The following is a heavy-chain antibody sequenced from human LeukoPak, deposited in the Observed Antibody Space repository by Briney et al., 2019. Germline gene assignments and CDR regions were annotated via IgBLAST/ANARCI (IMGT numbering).Heavy chain of an antibody. V-gene: IGHV1-69*04. Sequence: SVKVSCKASGGTFSSYAISWVRQAPGQGLEWMGRIITILGTANYAQKFQGRVTITADKSTSTAYMELSSLRSEDTAVYYCARDATAQTIPADNWFDPWGQGTLVTVSS. CDR2: IITILGTA. CDR3: ARDATAQTIPADNWFDP. J-gene: IGHJ5*01. CDR1: GGTFSSYA. D-gene: IGHD1-1*01.